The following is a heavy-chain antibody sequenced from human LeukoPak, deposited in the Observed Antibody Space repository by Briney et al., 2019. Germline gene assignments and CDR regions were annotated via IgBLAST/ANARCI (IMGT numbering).Heavy chain of an antibody. J-gene: IGHJ6*02. CDR1: GFTFSSYW. CDR2: IKQDGSEK. D-gene: IGHD4-17*01. V-gene: IGHV3-7*03. Sequence: GGSLRLSCAASGFTFSSYWMSWVRQAPGEGLEWVANIKQDGSEKYYVDSVKGRFTISRDNAKNSLYLQMNSLRAEDTAVYYCARKITTVTFTPPYYYYGMDVWGQGTTVTVSS. CDR3: ARKITTVTFTPPYYYYGMDV.